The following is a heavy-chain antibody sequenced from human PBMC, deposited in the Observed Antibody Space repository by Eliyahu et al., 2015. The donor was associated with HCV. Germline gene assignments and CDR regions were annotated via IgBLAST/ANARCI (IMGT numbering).Heavy chain of an antibody. CDR1: GGSVXSSNDY. V-gene: IGHV4-39*07. CDR2: XYYSGSA. Sequence: QLQLQESGPGLVKPSETLSLTCTVXGGSVXSSNDYWGWIRQPPGKGLXXIGSXYYSGSAYSNPSLESRVTISVDTSRNQFSLKLNSVTAADTAVYYCARLSPPWRNLWTLDHDYWGQGNLVTVSS. J-gene: IGHJ4*02. D-gene: IGHD3/OR15-3a*01. CDR3: ARLSPPWRNLWTLDHDY.